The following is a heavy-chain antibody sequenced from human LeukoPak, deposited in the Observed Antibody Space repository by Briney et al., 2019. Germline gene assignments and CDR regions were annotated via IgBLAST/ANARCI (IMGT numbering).Heavy chain of an antibody. J-gene: IGHJ4*02. CDR3: ARGEYSSSWSYYFDY. D-gene: IGHD6-13*01. CDR2: INPNSGGT. Sequence: HVASVKVSCKASGYTFTGYYMHWVRQAPGQGLEWMGWINPNSGGTNYAQKFQGRVTITADESTSTAYMELSSLRSEDTAVYYCARGEYSSSWSYYFDYWGQGTLVTASS. V-gene: IGHV1-2*02. CDR1: GYTFTGYY.